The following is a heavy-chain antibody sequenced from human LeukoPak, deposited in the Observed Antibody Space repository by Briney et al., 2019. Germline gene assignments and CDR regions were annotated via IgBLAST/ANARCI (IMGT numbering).Heavy chain of an antibody. V-gene: IGHV4-59*01. CDR2: IYYSGST. Sequence: SETLSLTCTVSGGSISSYYWSWIRQPPGKGLEWIGYIYYSGSTNYNPTLKSRVTISVDTSKNQFSLKLSSVTAADTAVYYCARDTRGSWGAFDIWGQGTMVTVSS. J-gene: IGHJ3*02. CDR1: GGSISSYY. D-gene: IGHD1-26*01. CDR3: ARDTRGSWGAFDI.